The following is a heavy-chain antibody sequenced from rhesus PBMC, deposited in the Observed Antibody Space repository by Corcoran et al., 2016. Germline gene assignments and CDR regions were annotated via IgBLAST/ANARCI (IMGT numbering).Heavy chain of an antibody. CDR1: GYSISSGYG. Sequence: QVQLQESGPGLVKPSETLSLTCAVSGYSISSGYGWSWIRQPPGKGREWIGYISYSGSSYYPPSFKSRVTISIDTSKNQFSLKLSSVTAADTAVYYCARGLAAAGSDYWGQGVLVTVSS. CDR3: ARGLAAAGSDY. CDR2: ISYSGSS. D-gene: IGHD6-25*01. V-gene: IGHV4-127*01. J-gene: IGHJ4*01.